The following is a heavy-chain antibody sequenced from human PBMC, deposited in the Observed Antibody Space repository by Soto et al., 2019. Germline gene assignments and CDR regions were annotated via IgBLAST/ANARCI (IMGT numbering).Heavy chain of an antibody. J-gene: IGHJ4*02. V-gene: IGHV3-30-3*01. CDR2: ISYDGSNK. D-gene: IGHD6-19*01. Sequence: WWSLRLSCSASIFTFSRYAMHWLRQAPGKGLEWVAVISYDGSNKYYADSVKGRFTISRDNSKNTLYLQMNSLRAEDTAVYYCARDPSIAVAGTMSYYFDYWGQGTLVTVSS. CDR3: ARDPSIAVAGTMSYYFDY. CDR1: IFTFSRYA.